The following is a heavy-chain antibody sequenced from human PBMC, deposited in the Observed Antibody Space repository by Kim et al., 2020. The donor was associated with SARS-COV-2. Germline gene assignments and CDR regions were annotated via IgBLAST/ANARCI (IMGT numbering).Heavy chain of an antibody. J-gene: IGHJ3*02. CDR3: ARVIAAVDAFDI. Sequence: RYNPSFKGQVTISADKSISTAYLQWSSLKASDTAMYYCARVIAAVDAFDIWGQGTMVTVSS. D-gene: IGHD6-13*01. V-gene: IGHV5-51*01.